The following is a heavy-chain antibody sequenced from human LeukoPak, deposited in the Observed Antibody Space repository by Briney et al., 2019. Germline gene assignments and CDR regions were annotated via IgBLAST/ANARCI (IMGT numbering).Heavy chain of an antibody. J-gene: IGHJ4*02. Sequence: GGSLRLSCAASGFTFSSYAVSWVRQAPGKGLEWVSAISGSGGSTYYADSVKGRFTISRDNSKNTLYLQMNSLRAEDAAVYYCAKVSSGWTQPDYWGQGTLVTVSS. CDR2: ISGSGGST. CDR3: AKVSSGWTQPDY. D-gene: IGHD6-19*01. CDR1: GFTFSSYA. V-gene: IGHV3-23*01.